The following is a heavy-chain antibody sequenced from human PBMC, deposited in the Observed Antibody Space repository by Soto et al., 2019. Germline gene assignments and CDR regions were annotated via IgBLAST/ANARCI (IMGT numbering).Heavy chain of an antibody. CDR3: ARDIGCSSTSCFYY. Sequence: SGKVTCNDTGGHFRIYAISWVRQAPGQGLEWMGGIIPIFGTANYAQKFQGRVTITADESTSTAYMELSSLRSEDTAVYYCARDIGCSSTSCFYYWGQGTLVTVSS. CDR1: GGHFRIYA. CDR2: IIPIFGTA. V-gene: IGHV1-69*13. J-gene: IGHJ4*02. D-gene: IGHD2-2*01.